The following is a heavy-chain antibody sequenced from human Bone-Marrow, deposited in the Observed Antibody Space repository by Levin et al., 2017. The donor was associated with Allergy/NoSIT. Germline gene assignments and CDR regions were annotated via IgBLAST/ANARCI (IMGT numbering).Heavy chain of an antibody. CDR1: GFTISTNY. Sequence: GESLKISCAASGFTISTNYMSWVRQVPGKGLEWVSIIHSGGRKNYVDSVKGRFTISRDNYNNTLYLQMNSLRGEDTAIYYCARDDVVATNHWGQGTLVIVSS. V-gene: IGHV3-66*01. CDR3: ARDDVVATNH. CDR2: IHSGGRK. J-gene: IGHJ4*02. D-gene: IGHD5-12*01.